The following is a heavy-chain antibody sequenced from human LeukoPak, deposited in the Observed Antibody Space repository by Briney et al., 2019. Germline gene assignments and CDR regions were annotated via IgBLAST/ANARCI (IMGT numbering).Heavy chain of an antibody. Sequence: SETLSLTCTVSGGSISSYYWSWIRQPPGKGLEWIGYIYYSGSTNYNPSLKSRVTISVDTSKNQFSLKLSSVTAADTAVYYCARGLRYFDWFPRSYWYFDLWGRGTLVTVSS. J-gene: IGHJ2*01. CDR1: GGSISSYY. D-gene: IGHD3-9*01. V-gene: IGHV4-59*13. CDR2: IYYSGST. CDR3: ARGLRYFDWFPRSYWYFDL.